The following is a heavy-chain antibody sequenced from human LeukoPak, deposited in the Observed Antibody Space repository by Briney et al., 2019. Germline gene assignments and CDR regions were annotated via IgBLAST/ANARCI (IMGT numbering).Heavy chain of an antibody. Sequence: SEALSLTCAVYGGSFSGYYWSWIRQPPGKGLEWIGEINHSGSTNYNPSLKSRVTISVDTSKNQFSLKLSSVTAADTAVYYCARATRGGPTLEWLLYKDYWGQGTPVTVSS. D-gene: IGHD3-3*01. CDR3: ARATRGGPTLEWLLYKDY. CDR1: GGSFSGYY. V-gene: IGHV4-34*01. J-gene: IGHJ4*02. CDR2: INHSGST.